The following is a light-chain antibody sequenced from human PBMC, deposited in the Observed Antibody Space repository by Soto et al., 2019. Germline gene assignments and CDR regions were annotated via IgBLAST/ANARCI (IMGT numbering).Light chain of an antibody. CDR1: QGISNY. CDR2: AAS. V-gene: IGKV1-27*01. CDR3: QKYNSAPRT. J-gene: IGKJ1*01. Sequence: DIQMTQSPSSLSPSVGDRVTITCRASQGISNYLAWYQQKPGKVPKLLIYAASTLQSGVRSRFSGSGSGTDFTLTISSLQPEDVASYYCQKYNSAPRTFGQGTKVEIK.